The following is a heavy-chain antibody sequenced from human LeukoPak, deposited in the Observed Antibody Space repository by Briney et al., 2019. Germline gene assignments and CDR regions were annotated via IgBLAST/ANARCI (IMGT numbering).Heavy chain of an antibody. Sequence: GGSLRLSCAASGFTFSSYAMSWVHQAPGKGLEWVAVIWYDGSNKYYADSVKGRFTISRDNSKNTLYLQMNSLRAEDTAVYYCARVGLGFGELSNAFDIWGQGTMVTVSS. CDR3: ARVGLGFGELSNAFDI. D-gene: IGHD3-10*01. V-gene: IGHV3-33*08. CDR1: GFTFSSYA. J-gene: IGHJ3*02. CDR2: IWYDGSNK.